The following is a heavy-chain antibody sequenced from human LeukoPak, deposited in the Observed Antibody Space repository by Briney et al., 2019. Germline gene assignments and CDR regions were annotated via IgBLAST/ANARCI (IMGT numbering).Heavy chain of an antibody. V-gene: IGHV3-66*04. CDR3: ARLHYDVLTGPFDY. D-gene: IGHD3-9*01. CDR1: GITVSTNY. Sequence: GGSLRLSRAASGITVSTNYMSWVRQAPGKGLEWVSIIYSGGATYYADSVKGRFTISREISKNTLWLQMNSLRAEDTAVYYCARLHYDVLTGPFDYWGQGTLVTVSS. J-gene: IGHJ4*02. CDR2: IYSGGAT.